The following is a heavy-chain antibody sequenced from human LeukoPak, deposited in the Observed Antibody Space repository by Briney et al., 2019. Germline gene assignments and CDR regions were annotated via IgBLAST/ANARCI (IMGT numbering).Heavy chain of an antibody. CDR3: ARDYPSGSSSWYPVPIYYYYYMDD. J-gene: IGHJ6*03. CDR1: GFTFSSYS. D-gene: IGHD6-13*01. Sequence: GGSLRLSCAASGFTFSSYSMNWVRQAPGKGLEWVSSISSSSSYIYYADSVKGRFTISRDNAKNSLYLQMNSLRAEDTAVYYCARDYPSGSSSWYPVPIYYYYYMDDWGKGTTVTVSS. CDR2: ISSSSSYI. V-gene: IGHV3-21*01.